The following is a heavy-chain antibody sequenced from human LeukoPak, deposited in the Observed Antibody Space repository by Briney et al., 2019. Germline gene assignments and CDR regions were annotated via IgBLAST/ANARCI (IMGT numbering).Heavy chain of an antibody. V-gene: IGHV4-59*12. D-gene: IGHD1-26*01. J-gene: IGHJ4*02. CDR3: ARSVSWRVRFDY. CDR1: GGSITNYY. Sequence: PSETLSLTCTVSGGSITNYYWNWLRQPPAKGLAWIGYIYDSGRTNYKSSLKSRVIISLDTSKNQFSLKLTTVTAADTAVYYCARSVSWRVRFDYWGQGTLVTVSS. CDR2: IYDSGRT.